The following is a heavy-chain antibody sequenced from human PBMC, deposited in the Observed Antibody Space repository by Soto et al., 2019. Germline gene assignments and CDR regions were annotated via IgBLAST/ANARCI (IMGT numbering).Heavy chain of an antibody. CDR2: VSGGSGVT. J-gene: IGHJ4*02. CDR1: GFSFSTYG. V-gene: IGHV3-23*01. CDR3: AKWNGYGDY. Sequence: VQLLESGGGLVQPGGSLRLSCAVSGFSFSTYGVTWVRQAPGKGLEWVSGVSGGSGVTHYADSVKGRFTITGDNSKNTVYLHLNSLRVEDTAVYYCAKWNGYGDYWGQGTLVTVSS. D-gene: IGHD1-1*01.